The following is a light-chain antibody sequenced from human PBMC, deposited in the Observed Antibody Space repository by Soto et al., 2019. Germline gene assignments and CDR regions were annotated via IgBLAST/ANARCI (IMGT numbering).Light chain of an antibody. Sequence: QSALTQPASVSGSPGQSITISCTGTSSDVGGYNYVSWYQQHPGKAPKLMIYDVSNRPSGVSNRFSGSKSGNTASLTISGLHAEDEADYYCSSYTSSSTLDVFGGGTQLTVL. J-gene: IGLJ2*01. CDR1: SSDVGGYNY. V-gene: IGLV2-14*01. CDR2: DVS. CDR3: SSYTSSSTLDV.